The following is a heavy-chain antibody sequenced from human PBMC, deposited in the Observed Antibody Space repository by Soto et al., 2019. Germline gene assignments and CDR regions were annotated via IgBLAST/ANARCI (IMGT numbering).Heavy chain of an antibody. V-gene: IGHV3-23*01. CDR3: AKEGYCSSTSCYRSGMDV. CDR2: ISGSGGST. J-gene: IGHJ6*02. D-gene: IGHD2-2*01. CDR1: GFTFSSYA. Sequence: GSLRLSCAASGFTFSSYAMSWVRQAPGKGLEWVSAISGSGGSTYYADSVKGRFTISRDNSKNTLYLQMNSLRAEDTAVYYCAKEGYCSSTSCYRSGMDVWGQGTTVTVSS.